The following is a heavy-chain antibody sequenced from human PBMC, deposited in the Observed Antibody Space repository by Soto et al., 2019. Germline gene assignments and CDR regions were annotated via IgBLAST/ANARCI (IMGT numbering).Heavy chain of an antibody. D-gene: IGHD4-4*01. V-gene: IGHV1-8*01. CDR3: ARGKRGTTPHRDYYMDV. CDR1: GYTFTSYD. J-gene: IGHJ6*03. Sequence: QVQLVQSGAEVKKPGASVKVSCKASGYTFTSYDINWVRQATGQGLEWMGWMNPNSGNTGYAQKFQGRVTMTRNTSISTAYMELSSLRSEDTAVYYCARGKRGTTPHRDYYMDVWGKGTTVTVSS. CDR2: MNPNSGNT.